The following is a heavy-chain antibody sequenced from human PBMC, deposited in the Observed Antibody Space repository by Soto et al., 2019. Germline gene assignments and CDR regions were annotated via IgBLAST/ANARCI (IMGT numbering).Heavy chain of an antibody. Sequence: SGPTLVNPTQTLSLTCTFSGFSLSTSGMCVSWIRQPPGKALEWLALIDWDDDKYYSTSLKTRLTISKDTSKNQVVLTMTNMDPVDTATYYCARIRRGMTTVTTSDYYYGMDVWGQGTTVTVSS. V-gene: IGHV2-70*01. CDR1: GFSLSTSGMC. CDR3: ARIRRGMTTVTTSDYYYGMDV. D-gene: IGHD4-17*01. J-gene: IGHJ6*02. CDR2: IDWDDDK.